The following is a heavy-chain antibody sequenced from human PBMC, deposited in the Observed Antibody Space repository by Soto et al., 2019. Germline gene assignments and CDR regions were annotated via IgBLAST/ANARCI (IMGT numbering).Heavy chain of an antibody. CDR3: ARKALSHGAFDL. CDR1: GFTFSSYA. J-gene: IGHJ3*01. V-gene: IGHV3-13*01. Sequence: EVQLVEAGGGLVQPGGSLRLSCAASGFTFSSYAMHWVRQGAGKGLEWISTIGTSGDTYYPVSVRGRFATSRENAKNSLYLLMNSLRAEDTAVYYCARKALSHGAFDLWGQGTVVTVSS. CDR2: IGTSGDT.